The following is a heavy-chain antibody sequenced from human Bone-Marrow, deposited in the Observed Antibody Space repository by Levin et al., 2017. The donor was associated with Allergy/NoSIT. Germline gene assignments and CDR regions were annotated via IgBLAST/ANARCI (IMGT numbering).Heavy chain of an antibody. J-gene: IGHJ6*02. CDR1: GLTFRNAW. Sequence: KSGGSLRLSCAASGLTFRNAWMSWVRHTSNKGLEWVGRVKSKSDGETRDFAAHVKDRFTISRDDSKSTVYLQMNSLRVEDTAVYYCTTSYRVHGFDVWGQGTKVIVSS. CDR2: VKSKSDGETR. D-gene: IGHD3-10*01. V-gene: IGHV3-15*05. CDR3: TTSYRVHGFDV.